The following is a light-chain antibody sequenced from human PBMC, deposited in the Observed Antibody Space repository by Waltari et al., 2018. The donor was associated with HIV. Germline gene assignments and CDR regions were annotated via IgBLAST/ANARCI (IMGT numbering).Light chain of an antibody. CDR3: AGWDESLSGVI. CDR1: SPNIGPNN. V-gene: IGLV1-47*01. Sequence: QSVLTQPPSTSGTPGKKVTISCSGSSPNIGPNNVYWYQKLPGTAPKLLSYKNDQRPSGVPDRFSGSKSGASASLAIIGLRSGDEGDYYCAGWDESLSGVIFGGGTKLSVL. CDR2: KND. J-gene: IGLJ2*01.